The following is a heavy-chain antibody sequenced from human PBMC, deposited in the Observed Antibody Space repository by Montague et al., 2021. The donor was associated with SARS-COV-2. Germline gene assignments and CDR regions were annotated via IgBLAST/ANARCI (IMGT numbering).Heavy chain of an antibody. D-gene: IGHD3-10*01. J-gene: IGHJ4*02. CDR1: GGSVSDTYYY. CDR3: VRVHLARGDFDK. V-gene: IGHV4-39*01. Sequence: SETLSLTCAVSGGSVSDTYYYWGWVRRPPGKGLEWIGTTVQSGNSXSNPSLKSRLSISVHASMNQVSLSLASVTAADTAIYYCVRVHLARGDFDKWGQGALVTVSS. CDR2: TVQSGNS.